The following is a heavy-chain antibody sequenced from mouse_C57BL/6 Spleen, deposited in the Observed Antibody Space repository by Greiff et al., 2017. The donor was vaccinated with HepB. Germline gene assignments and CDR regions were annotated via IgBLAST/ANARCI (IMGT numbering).Heavy chain of an antibody. CDR3: ARGEITTVVAPFDY. Sequence: QVQLQQSGPELVKPGASVKISCKASGYAFSSSWMNWVKQRPGKGLEWIGRIYPGDGDTNYNGKFKGKATLTADKSSSTAYMQLSSLTSEDSAVYFCARGEITTVVAPFDYWGQGTTLTVS. V-gene: IGHV1-82*01. CDR1: GYAFSSSW. CDR2: IYPGDGDT. J-gene: IGHJ2*01. D-gene: IGHD1-1*01.